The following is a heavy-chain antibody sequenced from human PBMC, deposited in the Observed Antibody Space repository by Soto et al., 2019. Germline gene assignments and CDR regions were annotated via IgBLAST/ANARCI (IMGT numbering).Heavy chain of an antibody. CDR2: IRSKANSYAT. J-gene: IGHJ6*02. CDR3: ARGRVAARPGYYYYGMDV. CDR1: GFTFSGSA. V-gene: IGHV3-73*01. D-gene: IGHD6-6*01. Sequence: GGSLRLSCAASGFTFSGSAMHWVRQASGKGLEWVGRIRSKANSYATAYAASVKGRFTISRDDSKNTAYLQMNSLKTEDTAVYYCARGRVAARPGYYYYGMDVWGQGTTVTVSS.